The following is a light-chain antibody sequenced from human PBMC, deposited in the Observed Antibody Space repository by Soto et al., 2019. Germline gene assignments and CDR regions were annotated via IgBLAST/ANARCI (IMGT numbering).Light chain of an antibody. CDR3: QQANSFPRT. CDR1: QSVSSN. V-gene: IGKV3-15*01. Sequence: EIVMTQSPATLSVSPGERATLSCRASQSVSSNLAWYQQKPGQAPRLLIYDASTRATGIPARFSGSGSGTEFTLTISSLQSEDFATYYCQQANSFPRTFGPGTKVDIK. CDR2: DAS. J-gene: IGKJ3*01.